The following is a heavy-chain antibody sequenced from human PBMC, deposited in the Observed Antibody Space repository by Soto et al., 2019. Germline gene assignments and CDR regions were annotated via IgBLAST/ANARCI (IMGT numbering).Heavy chain of an antibody. J-gene: IGHJ6*02. V-gene: IGHV3-30*04. CDR2: MSYDTSNK. Sequence: PGGSLRLSCAASGFTFSSYAMHWVRQAPGKGLEWVAVMSYDTSNKYYADSVKGRFTISRDNSQNTLYLEMNSLRPEDTGVYYCASEFTYYYASETGLDVWGQGTTVTVSS. CDR1: GFTFSSYA. CDR3: ASEFTYYYASETGLDV. D-gene: IGHD3-10*01.